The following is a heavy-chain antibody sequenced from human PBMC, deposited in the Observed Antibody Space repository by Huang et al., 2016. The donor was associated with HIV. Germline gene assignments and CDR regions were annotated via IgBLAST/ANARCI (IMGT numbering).Heavy chain of an antibody. CDR3: ASDPFIKAFDI. Sequence: EVQLVESGGGLVQPGGSLRLSCAASELSFSTYWMMWLSQVPGKGVEWVASIKEDGGQKDYQDSVKGRFIISRDNSKHSLYLQMNNLRTEDTAIYYCASDPFIKAFDIWGQGTMVTVSS. CDR1: ELSFSTYW. CDR2: IKEDGGQK. J-gene: IGHJ3*02. V-gene: IGHV3-7*01.